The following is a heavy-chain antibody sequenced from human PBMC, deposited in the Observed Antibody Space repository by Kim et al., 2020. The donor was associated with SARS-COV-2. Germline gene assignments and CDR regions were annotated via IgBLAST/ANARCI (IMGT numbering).Heavy chain of an antibody. CDR2: ISSDGTTM. Sequence: GGSLRLSCAASGFTFSSYSMNWVRQAPGKGLEWISYISSDGTTMYYAASVRGRFAVSRDNAKNSLYLQMNSLRDEDTAVYYCARGGYCSNGVCFQVPYFYYGLDVWGQGTAGTVSS. CDR1: GFTFSSYS. D-gene: IGHD2-8*01. CDR3: ARGGYCSNGVCFQVPYFYYGLDV. J-gene: IGHJ6*02. V-gene: IGHV3-48*02.